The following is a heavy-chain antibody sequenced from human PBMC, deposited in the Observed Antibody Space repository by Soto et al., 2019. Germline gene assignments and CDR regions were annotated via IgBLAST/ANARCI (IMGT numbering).Heavy chain of an antibody. CDR1: GGSISSYY. CDR3: ARRTAASDAFDI. J-gene: IGHJ3*02. Sequence: QVQLQESGPGLVKPSETLSLTCTVSGGSISSYYWSWIRQPPGKGLEWIGYIYYSGGTNYNLSLKCRVTILEDTSKNQCSLKLSSVTAADTAVYYCARRTAASDAFDIWGQGTMVTVSS. V-gene: IGHV4-59*08. D-gene: IGHD2-2*01. CDR2: IYYSGGT.